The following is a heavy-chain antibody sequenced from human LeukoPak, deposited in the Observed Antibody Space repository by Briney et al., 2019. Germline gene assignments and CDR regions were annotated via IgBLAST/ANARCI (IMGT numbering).Heavy chain of an antibody. Sequence: GGSLRLSCAASGFTFSSYAMRWVRQAPGKGLEYVSAISSNGGSTYYANSVKGRFTISRDNSKNTLYLQMGSLRAEDMAVYYCARDRMDVWGKGTTVTISS. CDR3: ARDRMDV. CDR2: ISSNGGST. V-gene: IGHV3-64*01. J-gene: IGHJ6*04. CDR1: GFTFSSYA.